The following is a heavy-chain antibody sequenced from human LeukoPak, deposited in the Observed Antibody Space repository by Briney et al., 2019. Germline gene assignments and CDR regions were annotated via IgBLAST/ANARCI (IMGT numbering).Heavy chain of an antibody. CDR3: ARDAFSRISVFGVVSDAFDI. CDR2: IKQDGGEK. CDR1: GFTFSSYW. V-gene: IGHV3-7*01. Sequence: GGSLRLSCAASGFTFSSYWMSWVRQAPGKGPEWVANIKQDGGEKYYVDSVKGRFTISRDNAKNSLYLQMNSLRAKDTAVYYCARDAFSRISVFGVVSDAFDIWGQGTMVTVSS. J-gene: IGHJ3*02. D-gene: IGHD3-3*01.